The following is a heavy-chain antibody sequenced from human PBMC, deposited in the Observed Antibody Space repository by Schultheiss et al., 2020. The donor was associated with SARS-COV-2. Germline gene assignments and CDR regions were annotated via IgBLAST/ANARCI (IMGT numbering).Heavy chain of an antibody. J-gene: IGHJ3*02. D-gene: IGHD3-22*01. Sequence: GESLKISCKGSGYSFANYWIGWVRQMPGKGLEWMGIIYPADSDTRYSPSFQGQVTISADKSISTAYLQWSSLKASDTAMYYCARGGRDSSGYSPRGSRPFDIWGQGTMVTVSS. CDR3: ARGGRDSSGYSPRGSRPFDI. V-gene: IGHV5-51*01. CDR1: GYSFANYW. CDR2: IYPADSDT.